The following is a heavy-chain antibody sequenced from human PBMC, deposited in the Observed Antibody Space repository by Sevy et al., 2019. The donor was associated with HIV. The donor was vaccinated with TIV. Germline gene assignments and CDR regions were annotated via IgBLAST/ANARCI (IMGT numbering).Heavy chain of an antibody. V-gene: IGHV4-59*01. CDR3: ARAAPLTGYCSSTSCYTDYYYMDV. J-gene: IGHJ6*03. CDR1: GGSISSYY. Sequence: SETLSLTCTVSGGSISSYYWSWIRQPPGKGLEWIGYIYYSGSTNYNPSLKSRVTISVDTSKNQFSLKLSSVTAADTAVYYCARAAPLTGYCSSTSCYTDYYYMDVWGKGTTVTVSS. D-gene: IGHD2-2*02. CDR2: IYYSGST.